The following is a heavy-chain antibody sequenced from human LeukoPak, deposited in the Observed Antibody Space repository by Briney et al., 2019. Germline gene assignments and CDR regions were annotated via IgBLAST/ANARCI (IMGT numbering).Heavy chain of an antibody. D-gene: IGHD1-7*01. CDR1: GGTFNSYI. CDR2: IIPLLDIT. Sequence: SVKVSCKASGGTFNSYIITWVRQAPGQGLEWMGRIIPLLDITNNAQKFQGRVTISADKSTSTAYMELRSLRSEDTAVYFCARRVELFGPEDGFEIWGEGTMVTVSS. J-gene: IGHJ3*02. V-gene: IGHV1-69*02. CDR3: ARRVELFGPEDGFEI.